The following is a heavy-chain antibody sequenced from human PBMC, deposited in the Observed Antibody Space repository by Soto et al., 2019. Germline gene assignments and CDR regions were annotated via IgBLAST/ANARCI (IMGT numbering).Heavy chain of an antibody. Sequence: PGGSLRLSCAASGFTFSSYWMHWVRQAPGKGLEWVSRINSDGSSTYYADSVKGRFSISRDNAKNTLYLQMNSPRAEDTAIYYCAKDRHPDGIWTFDYWGRGTLVTVSS. J-gene: IGHJ4*02. CDR3: AKDRHPDGIWTFDY. CDR2: INSDGSST. V-gene: IGHV3-74*01. D-gene: IGHD3-9*01. CDR1: GFTFSSYW.